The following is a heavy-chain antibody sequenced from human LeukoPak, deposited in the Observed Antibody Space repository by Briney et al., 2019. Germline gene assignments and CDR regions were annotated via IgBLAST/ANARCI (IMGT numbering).Heavy chain of an antibody. Sequence: SETLSLTCAVSGGSISSGGYSWSWIRQPPGKGLEWIGYIYYSGSTNYNPSLKSRVTISVDTSKNQFSLKLSSVTAADTAVYYCARDARDFWSGYIDYWGQGTLVTVSS. CDR1: GGSISSGGYS. D-gene: IGHD3-3*01. CDR3: ARDARDFWSGYIDY. V-gene: IGHV4-61*08. J-gene: IGHJ4*02. CDR2: IYYSGST.